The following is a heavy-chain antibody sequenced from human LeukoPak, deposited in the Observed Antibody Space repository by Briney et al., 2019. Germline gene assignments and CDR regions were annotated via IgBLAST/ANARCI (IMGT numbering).Heavy chain of an antibody. CDR2: INPNSGGT. Sequence: ASVKVSCKASGYTFTGYYMHWVRQAPGQGLEWMGWINPNSGGTNYAQKFQGRVTMTRGTSISTAYMELSRLRSDDTAVYYCARDRDDYGDYGVYFDYWGQGTLVTVSS. CDR1: GYTFTGYY. CDR3: ARDRDDYGDYGVYFDY. V-gene: IGHV1-2*02. D-gene: IGHD4-17*01. J-gene: IGHJ4*02.